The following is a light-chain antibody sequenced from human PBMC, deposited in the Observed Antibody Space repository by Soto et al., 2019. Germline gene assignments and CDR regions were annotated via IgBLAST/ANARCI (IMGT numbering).Light chain of an antibody. CDR1: QSVSSSY. J-gene: IGKJ1*01. CDR3: QQYGSSGT. Sequence: PGERVTLSCRASQSVSSSYLTWYQQKPGQAPRLLIYGASTRATGIPARFSGSGSGTDFTLTISRLEPEDFAVYYCQQYGSSGTFGQGTKVDIK. V-gene: IGKV3-20*01. CDR2: GAS.